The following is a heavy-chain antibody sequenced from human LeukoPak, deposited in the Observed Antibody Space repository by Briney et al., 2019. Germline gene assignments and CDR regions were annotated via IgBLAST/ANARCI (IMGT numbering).Heavy chain of an antibody. CDR2: ISYDGSNK. V-gene: IGHV3-30*03. D-gene: IGHD3-22*01. CDR1: GFTFSSYG. J-gene: IGHJ3*02. CDR3: ARVCYYDSSGYYYVDAFDI. Sequence: GGSLRLSCAASGFTFSSYGMHWVRQAPGKGLEWVAVISYDGSNKYYADSVKGRFTISRDNSKNTLYLQMNSLRAEDTAVYYCARVCYYDSSGYYYVDAFDIWGQGTMVTVSS.